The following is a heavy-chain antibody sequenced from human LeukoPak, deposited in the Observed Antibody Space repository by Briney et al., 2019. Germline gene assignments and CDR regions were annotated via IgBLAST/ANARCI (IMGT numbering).Heavy chain of an antibody. CDR3: ARAYDFWSGVDY. CDR2: ISAYNGNT. Sequence: ASVTVSCKASGCTFTSYGISWVRQAPGQGLAWMGWISAYNGNTNYAQKLQGRVTITTDTSTSTAYMELRSLRSDDPAVYYCARAYDFWSGVDYWGQGTLVTVSS. J-gene: IGHJ4*02. D-gene: IGHD3-3*01. V-gene: IGHV1-18*01. CDR1: GCTFTSYG.